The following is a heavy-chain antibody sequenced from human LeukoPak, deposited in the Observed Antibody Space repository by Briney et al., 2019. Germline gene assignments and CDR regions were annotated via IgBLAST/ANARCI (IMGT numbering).Heavy chain of an antibody. CDR2: IIPIFGTA. V-gene: IGHV1-69*06. CDR3: ARGRYYYDSSGYYRFDAFDI. CDR1: GYTFTGYY. Sequence: ASVKVSCKASGYTFTGYYMHWVRQAPGQGLEWMGGIIPIFGTANYAQKFQGRVTITADKSTSTAYMELSSLRSEDTAVYYCARGRYYYDSSGYYRFDAFDIWGQGTMVTVSS. D-gene: IGHD3-22*01. J-gene: IGHJ3*02.